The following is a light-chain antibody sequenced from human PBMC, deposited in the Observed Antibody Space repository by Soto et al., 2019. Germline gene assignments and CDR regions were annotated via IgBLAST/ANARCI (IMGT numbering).Light chain of an antibody. CDR3: QQYGSSGT. CDR2: GAS. V-gene: IGKV3-20*01. J-gene: IGKJ1*01. CDR1: QSVSNNY. Sequence: EIVSTRSPGALSLSPGERATLSCRASQSVSNNYLAWYQQKPGQAPRLLIYGASNRATGIPDRFSGSGSGTDFTLTISRLEPEDFAVYYCQQYGSSGTFGQGTKVDI.